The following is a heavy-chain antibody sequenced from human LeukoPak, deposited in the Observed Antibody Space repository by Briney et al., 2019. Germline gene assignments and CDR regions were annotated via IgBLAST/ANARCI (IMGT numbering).Heavy chain of an antibody. CDR1: GGTFSSYA. J-gene: IGHJ4*02. Sequence: GASVKVSCKASGGTFSSYAISWVRQAPGQELEWMGRIIPILGIANYAQKFQGRVTITADKSTSTAYMELSSLRSEDTAVYYCARVPDSSGSGDYWGQGTLVTVSS. D-gene: IGHD3-22*01. V-gene: IGHV1-69*04. CDR3: ARVPDSSGSGDY. CDR2: IIPILGIA.